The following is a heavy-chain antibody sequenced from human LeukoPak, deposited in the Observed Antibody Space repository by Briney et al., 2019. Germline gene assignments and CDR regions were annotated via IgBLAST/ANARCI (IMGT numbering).Heavy chain of an antibody. V-gene: IGHV4-4*07. CDR2: VYISGSI. Sequence: SETLSLTCTVSADSISSYYWSWIRQPAGKRLEWIGRVYISGSINYNPSLKSRVTMSLDTSKNQFSLKLTSVTAADTAVYYCASGVPISSAWYYFDSWGQGTLVTVSS. CDR1: ADSISSYY. D-gene: IGHD6-19*01. CDR3: ASGVPISSAWYYFDS. J-gene: IGHJ4*02.